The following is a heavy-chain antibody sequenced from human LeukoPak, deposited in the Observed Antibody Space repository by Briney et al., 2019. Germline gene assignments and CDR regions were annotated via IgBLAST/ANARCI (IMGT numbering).Heavy chain of an antibody. CDR1: GFTFSSYS. CDR3: ARVAGWHWFDP. J-gene: IGHJ5*02. CDR2: IRPSGDNT. V-gene: IGHV3-23*01. D-gene: IGHD6-19*01. Sequence: GGSLRPSCAASGFTFSSYSLNWVRQAPGRGLEWVSSIRPSGDNTYYGDSVKGRFTISRDNSKNTVDLQMNNMRVDDTAVYYCARVAGWHWFDPWGQGTLVTVSS.